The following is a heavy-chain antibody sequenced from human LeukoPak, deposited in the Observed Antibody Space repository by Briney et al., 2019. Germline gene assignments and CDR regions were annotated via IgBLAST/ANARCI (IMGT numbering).Heavy chain of an antibody. CDR3: AREKYSFGSSSGRFDY. D-gene: IGHD6-6*01. J-gene: IGHJ4*02. CDR1: GFIFSSYS. V-gene: IGHV3-21*01. Sequence: PGGSLRLSCAASGFIFSSYSMNWVRQAPGKGLEWVSYISSSSSYIYYADSVKGRFTISRDDAENSLYLQMNSLRAEDTAVYYCAREKYSFGSSSGRFDYWGQGTLVTVSS. CDR2: ISSSSSYI.